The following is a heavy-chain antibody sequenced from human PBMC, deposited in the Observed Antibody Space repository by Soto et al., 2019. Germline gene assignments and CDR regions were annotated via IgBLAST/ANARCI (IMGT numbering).Heavy chain of an antibody. CDR3: ARAYDSSGYVPLGY. D-gene: IGHD3-22*01. V-gene: IGHV1-69*12. CDR1: GGTFSSYA. Sequence: QVQLVQSGAEVKKPGSSVKVSCKASGGTFSSYAISWVRQAPGQGLEWMGGIIPIFGTANYAQKFQGRVTITADESTSTAYMGLSSLRSEDTAVYYCARAYDSSGYVPLGYWGQGTLVTVSS. J-gene: IGHJ4*02. CDR2: IIPIFGTA.